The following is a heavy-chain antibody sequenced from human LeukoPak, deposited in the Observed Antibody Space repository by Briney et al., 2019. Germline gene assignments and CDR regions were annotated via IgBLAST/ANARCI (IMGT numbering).Heavy chain of an antibody. CDR2: ISDSSITM. V-gene: IGHV3-48*04. CDR3: ARDGGFCSGGFCYRLFDP. D-gene: IGHD2-15*01. CDR1: GFTFSSHN. J-gene: IGHJ5*02. Sequence: GGSLRLSCAASGFTFSSHNMVWVRQPPGKGLEWISYISDSSITMYYADSVKSRFTISRDNAKNSLYLQMNSLRAEDTAVYYCARDGGFCSGGFCYRLFDPWGQGTLVTVSS.